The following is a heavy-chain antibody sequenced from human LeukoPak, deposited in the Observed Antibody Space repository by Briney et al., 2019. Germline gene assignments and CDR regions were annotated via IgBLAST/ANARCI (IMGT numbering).Heavy chain of an antibody. Sequence: GLSLKISCTGSGFSFTSYWIGWVRQMPGQGLEWMRIIYPGVSDTRYSPAFQGQVTVSADQSISTALLQCSSRQGSDTTMYYCARWMGSGYIYYFDYWGQGTLVTVSS. D-gene: IGHD3-16*02. J-gene: IGHJ4*02. V-gene: IGHV5-51*01. CDR3: ARWMGSGYIYYFDY. CDR2: IYPGVSDT. CDR1: GFSFTSYW.